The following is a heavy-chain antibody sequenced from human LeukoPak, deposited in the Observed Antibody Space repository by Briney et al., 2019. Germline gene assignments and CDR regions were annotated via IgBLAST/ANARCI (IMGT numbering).Heavy chain of an antibody. J-gene: IGHJ4*02. Sequence: SETLSLACTVSGGSISSYYWSWIRQPPGKGLEWIGYIYYSGSTYYNPSLKSRVTISVDTSKNQFSLKLSSVTAADTAVYYCARLAARSSLIFDYWGQGTLVTVSS. D-gene: IGHD6-6*01. CDR3: ARLAARSSLIFDY. V-gene: IGHV4-59*04. CDR2: IYYSGST. CDR1: GGSISSYY.